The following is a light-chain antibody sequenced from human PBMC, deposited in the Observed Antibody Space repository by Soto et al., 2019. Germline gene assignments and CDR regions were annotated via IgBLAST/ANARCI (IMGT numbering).Light chain of an antibody. CDR3: GTWESSRNWV. CDR2: SAS. J-gene: IGLJ3*02. CDR1: TGAVTSVYY. Sequence: QTVVTQEPSLTVSPGGTVTLTCASSTGAVTSVYYPSWFQQKPGQAPRALIHSASNKHSWTPARFSGSLLGGKAALTLSGVQPEDEADYYCGTWESSRNWVFGGGTKLTVL. V-gene: IGLV7-43*01.